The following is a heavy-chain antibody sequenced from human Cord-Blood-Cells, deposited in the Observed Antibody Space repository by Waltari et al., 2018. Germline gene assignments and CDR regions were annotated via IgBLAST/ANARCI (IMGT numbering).Heavy chain of an antibody. D-gene: IGHD2-2*02. CDR1: GFTFSSYS. J-gene: IGHJ6*03. Sequence: EVQLVESGGGLVKPGGSLRLSCAASGFTFSSYSMNWVRQAPGKGLEWGSSISSSSSYRYYADSVKCRFTISRDNAKNSLYLQMNSLRAEDTAVYYCARSFPRYCSSTSCYIPYYYYYMDVWGKGTTVTVSS. CDR2: ISSSSSYR. CDR3: ARSFPRYCSSTSCYIPYYYYYMDV. V-gene: IGHV3-21*01.